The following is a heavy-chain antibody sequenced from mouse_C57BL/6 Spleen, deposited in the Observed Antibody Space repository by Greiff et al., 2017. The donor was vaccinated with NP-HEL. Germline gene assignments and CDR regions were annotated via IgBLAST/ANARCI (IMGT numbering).Heavy chain of an antibody. CDR2: IYPGDGDT. D-gene: IGHD2-4*01. CDR3: ARGGYDYVYYYAMDY. CDR1: GYAFSSSW. Sequence: VQLQQSGPELVKPGASVKISCKASGYAFSSSWMNWGKQRPGKGLEWSGRIYPGDGDTNYNEKFKSKATLTVDTSSRTAYMQLSRLTSEDSAVYYCARGGYDYVYYYAMDYWGQGTSVTVSS. J-gene: IGHJ4*01. V-gene: IGHV1-82*01.